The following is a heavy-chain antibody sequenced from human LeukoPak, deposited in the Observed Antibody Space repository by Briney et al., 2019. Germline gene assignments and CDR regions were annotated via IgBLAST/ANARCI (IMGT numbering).Heavy chain of an antibody. CDR1: GGSISSGDYY. V-gene: IGHV4-30-4*08. J-gene: IGHJ3*01. CDR3: ARDVKNNWNYGLN. CDR2: IYYSGST. Sequence: SQTLSLTCTVSGGSISSGDYYWSWIRQPPGKGLEWIGYIYYSGSTYYNPSLKSRVTISVDTSKNQFSLKLSSVTAADTAVYYCARDVKNNWNYGLNWGQGTMVTVSS. D-gene: IGHD1-7*01.